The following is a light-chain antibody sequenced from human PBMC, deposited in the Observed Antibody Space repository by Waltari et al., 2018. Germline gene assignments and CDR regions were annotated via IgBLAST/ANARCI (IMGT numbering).Light chain of an antibody. CDR3: QQYDDFPFT. CDR1: QDINNY. V-gene: IGKV1-33*01. CDR2: DAS. Sequence: DIQMTQSPSSLSASVGDRVTITCQASQDINNYLNWYQQKPGKAPELLIYDASILNAGVPSMFSGSGSGTDFNLTISTLQPEDIATYYCQQYDDFPFTFGPGTKVDFK. J-gene: IGKJ3*01.